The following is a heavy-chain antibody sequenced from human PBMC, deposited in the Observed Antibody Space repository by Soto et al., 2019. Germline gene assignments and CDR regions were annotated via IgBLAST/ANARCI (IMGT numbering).Heavy chain of an antibody. V-gene: IGHV3-23*01. D-gene: IGHD1-7*01. CDR1: GFIFSSYA. Sequence: GGSLRLSGAASGFIFSSYAMSGVRQXPGKGLEWVSAISGSGGSTYYADSVKGRFTISRDNSKNTLYLQMNSLRAEDTAVYYSAKNGWTYEIDWFDPWGQRTLVTVSS. J-gene: IGHJ5*02. CDR3: AKNGWTYEIDWFDP. CDR2: ISGSGGST.